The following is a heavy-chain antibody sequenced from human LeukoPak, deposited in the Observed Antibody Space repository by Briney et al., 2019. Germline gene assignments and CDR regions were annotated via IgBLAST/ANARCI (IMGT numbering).Heavy chain of an antibody. Sequence: ASVKVSCKASGYTFTSYGISWVRQAPGQGLEWMAWINTYTGKPTFAQGFTGRFVLSLDTSVSTAYLQISSLKAEDTAVYYCARGSGSYPSLYYWFDPWGQGTLVTASS. CDR2: INTYTGKP. D-gene: IGHD3-10*01. CDR1: GYTFTSYG. V-gene: IGHV7-4-1*02. CDR3: ARGSGSYPSLYYWFDP. J-gene: IGHJ5*02.